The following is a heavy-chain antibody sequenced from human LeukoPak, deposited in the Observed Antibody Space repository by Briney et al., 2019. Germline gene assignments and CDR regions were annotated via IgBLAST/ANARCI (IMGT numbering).Heavy chain of an antibody. D-gene: IGHD3-10*01. J-gene: IGHJ4*02. V-gene: IGHV3-7*01. Sequence: GGSLRLSCAASGFTFSNYWMSWVRQAPGKGLEWLANINQDGSEIYYVDSVKGRFTISRDNGKDSLYLQLNSLRVDDTAIYYCARESSGVIGYWGQGTLVTVSS. CDR1: GFTFSNYW. CDR3: ARESSGVIGY. CDR2: INQDGSEI.